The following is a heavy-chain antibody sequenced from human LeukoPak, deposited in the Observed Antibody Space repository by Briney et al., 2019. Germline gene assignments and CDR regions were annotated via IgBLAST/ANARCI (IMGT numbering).Heavy chain of an antibody. Sequence: SETLSLTCAVYGGPFSGYYWSWIRQPPGKGLEWIGEIDHSGSTNYNPSLKSRVTISVDTSKNQFSLKLSSVTAADTAVYYCARAPRKLGYCSGGSCYSGSWFDPWGQGTLVTVSS. J-gene: IGHJ5*02. V-gene: IGHV4-34*01. D-gene: IGHD2-15*01. CDR3: ARAPRKLGYCSGGSCYSGSWFDP. CDR2: IDHSGST. CDR1: GGPFSGYY.